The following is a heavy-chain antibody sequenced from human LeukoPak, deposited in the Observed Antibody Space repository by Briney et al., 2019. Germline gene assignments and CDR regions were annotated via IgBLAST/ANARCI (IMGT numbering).Heavy chain of an antibody. CDR1: RYTFGSYG. CDR2: IWFDGSNK. D-gene: IGHD2-15*01. V-gene: IGHV3-33*01. J-gene: IGHJ4*02. CDR3: ARALGYCSGGSCHPEY. Sequence: PGGSLRLSCAASRYTFGSYGMHWVRQAPGKGLEWVAIIWFDGSNKYYADSVKGRFTVSRDNSKNTLYLQMNSLRAEDTAVYFCARALGYCSGGSCHPEYWGQGTLVTVSS.